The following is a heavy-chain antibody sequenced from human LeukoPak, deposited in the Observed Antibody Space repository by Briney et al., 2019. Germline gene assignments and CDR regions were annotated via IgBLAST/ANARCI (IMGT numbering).Heavy chain of an antibody. CDR3: ARPSAGPDYGMDV. CDR1: GYSFTSYW. J-gene: IGHJ6*02. D-gene: IGHD6-19*01. CDR2: IYPGDSDT. Sequence: GESLKISCKGSGYSFTSYWIGWVRQMPGKGLERMGIIYPGDSDTRYSPSFQGQVTISADKSISTAYLQWSSLKASDTAMYYCARPSAGPDYGMDVWGQGTTVTVSS. V-gene: IGHV5-51*01.